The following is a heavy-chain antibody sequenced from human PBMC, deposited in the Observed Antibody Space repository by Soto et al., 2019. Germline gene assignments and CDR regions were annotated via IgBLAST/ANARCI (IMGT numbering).Heavy chain of an antibody. J-gene: IGHJ4*02. V-gene: IGHV3-21*01. CDR1: GFTFSSYS. Sequence: EVQLVESGGGLVKPGGSLRLSCAASGFTFSSYSMNWVRQAPGKGLEWVSSISSSSSYIYYGDSVKGRFTISRDNAKNSIYLQMNSLSAEDTAVYYCARDQPGYSYGYGWGYWGQGTVVTVSS. CDR3: ARDQPGYSYGYGWGY. CDR2: ISSSSSYI. D-gene: IGHD5-18*01.